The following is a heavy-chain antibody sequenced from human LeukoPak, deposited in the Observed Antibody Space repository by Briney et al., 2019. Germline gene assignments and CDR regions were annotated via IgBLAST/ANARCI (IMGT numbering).Heavy chain of an antibody. Sequence: SVKVSCKASGGTFSKFGISWVRQAPGEGLEWMGGIIPMFGAANYAQKFQGRATITTDESTTTAHMELISLTSDDTAVYFCATEGPNYYMDVWGKGTTVTVSS. J-gene: IGHJ6*03. CDR3: ATEGPNYYMDV. CDR2: IIPMFGAA. CDR1: GGTFSKFG. V-gene: IGHV1-69*05.